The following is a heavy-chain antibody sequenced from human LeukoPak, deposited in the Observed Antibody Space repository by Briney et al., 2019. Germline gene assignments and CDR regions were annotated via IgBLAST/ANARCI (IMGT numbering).Heavy chain of an antibody. CDR1: GYTFTGYY. Sequence: ASVKVSCKASGYTFTGYYMRWVRQAPGQGLEWMGWINPNSGGTNYAQKFQGRVTMTRDTSISTAYMELSSLRSEDTAVYYCARGGAHILLMGYAENWFDPWGQGTLVTVSS. CDR3: ARGGAHILLMGYAENWFDP. D-gene: IGHD2-8*01. J-gene: IGHJ5*02. V-gene: IGHV1-2*02. CDR2: INPNSGGT.